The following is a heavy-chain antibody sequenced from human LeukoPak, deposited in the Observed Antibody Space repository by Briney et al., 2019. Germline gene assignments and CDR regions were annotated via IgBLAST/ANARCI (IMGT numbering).Heavy chain of an antibody. J-gene: IGHJ5*02. CDR2: IYPEDSDT. CDR3: APVQTAYDPVNP. D-gene: IGHD5-12*01. V-gene: IGHV5-51*01. Sequence: GESLKISCKASANIFTTYWIGWVRQMPGKGLEWMGIIYPEDSDTKYSPSCQGQVTISVDKSISTAYLQWHSLKPSDTAIYYCAPVQTAYDPVNPWGQGTLVIVSS. CDR1: ANIFTTYW.